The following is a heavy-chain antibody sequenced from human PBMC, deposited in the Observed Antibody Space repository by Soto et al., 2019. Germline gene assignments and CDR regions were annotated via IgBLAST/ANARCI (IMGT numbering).Heavy chain of an antibody. D-gene: IGHD2-21*01. V-gene: IGHV3-7*01. CDR2: IKGDGSEK. Sequence: EVQLVESGGGLVQPGGSLKLSCAASGFTFSSFWMNWVRQAPGKGLEWVANIKGDGSEKYYVDSVKGRFTISRDKAKNSFYLEMNSLRAEDTALYYCAAGFPPDYWGQGTLVTVSS. J-gene: IGHJ4*02. CDR3: AAGFPPDY. CDR1: GFTFSSFW.